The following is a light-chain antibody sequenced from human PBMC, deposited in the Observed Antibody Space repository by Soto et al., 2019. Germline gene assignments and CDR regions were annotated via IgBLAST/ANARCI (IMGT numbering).Light chain of an antibody. CDR3: QQYGSL. Sequence: EIVMTQSTATLSVSPGGRATLSCRASQSVSSSYLAWYQQKPGQAPRLLIYGASSRATGIPDRFSGSGSGTDFTLTISRLEPEDFAVYYCQQYGSLFGQGTRLEI. CDR1: QSVSSSY. J-gene: IGKJ5*01. V-gene: IGKV3-20*01. CDR2: GAS.